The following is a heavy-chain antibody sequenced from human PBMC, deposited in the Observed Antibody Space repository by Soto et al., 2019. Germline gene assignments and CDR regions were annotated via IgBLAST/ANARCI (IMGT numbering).Heavy chain of an antibody. CDR2: IYYSGST. CDR3: ARDREDTTVTTDYYSGMDV. V-gene: IGHV4-31*03. D-gene: IGHD4-17*01. J-gene: IGHJ6*02. CDR1: GGSISSGGYY. Sequence: QVQLQESGPGLVKPSQTLSLTCTVSGGSISSGGYYWSWIRQHPGKGLEWIGYIYYSGSTYYNPSLKSRVTISVDTSKTQFALMLSSVTAADTAVYYCARDREDTTVTTDYYSGMDVWGQGTTVTVSS.